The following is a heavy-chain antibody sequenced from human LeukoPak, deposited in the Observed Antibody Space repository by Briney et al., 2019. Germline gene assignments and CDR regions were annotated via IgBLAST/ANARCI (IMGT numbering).Heavy chain of an antibody. CDR3: ARLMPQPSTVTHFDY. J-gene: IGHJ4*02. Sequence: PSETLSLTCTVSGGSISSSSYYWGWIRQPPGKGLEWIGSIYYSGSTHYNPSLKSRVTISVDTSKNQFSLKLSSVTAADTAVYYCARLMPQPSTVTHFDYWGQGTLVTVSS. V-gene: IGHV4-39*01. CDR1: GGSISSSSYY. CDR2: IYYSGST. D-gene: IGHD4-17*01.